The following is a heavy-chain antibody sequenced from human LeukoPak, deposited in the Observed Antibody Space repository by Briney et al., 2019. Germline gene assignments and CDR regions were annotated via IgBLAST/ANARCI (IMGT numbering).Heavy chain of an antibody. CDR1: GFTFSSYA. CDR3: VRDRSGWLNWFDP. D-gene: IGHD5-12*01. Sequence: GGSLRLSCAASGFTFSSYAMHWVRQAPGKGLEWGAVISYDGSNKYYADSVKGRFTISRDNSKNTLYLQMNSLRAEDTAVYYCVRDRSGWLNWFDPWGQGTLVTVSS. CDR2: ISYDGSNK. V-gene: IGHV3-30*04. J-gene: IGHJ5*02.